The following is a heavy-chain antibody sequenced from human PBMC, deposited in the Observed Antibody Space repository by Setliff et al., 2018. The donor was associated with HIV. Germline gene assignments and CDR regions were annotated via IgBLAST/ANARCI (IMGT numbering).Heavy chain of an antibody. Sequence: ASVKVSCKASGGTFSSYAISWVRQAPGQGLEWMGGIIPIFGTANYAQKFQGRVTITTDESTSTAYMELSSLRSEDTAVYYCARDSGDGYSPYYFDYWGQGTLVTVSS. CDR1: GGTFSSYA. CDR3: ARDSGDGYSPYYFDY. D-gene: IGHD4-4*01. V-gene: IGHV1-69*05. J-gene: IGHJ4*02. CDR2: IIPIFGTA.